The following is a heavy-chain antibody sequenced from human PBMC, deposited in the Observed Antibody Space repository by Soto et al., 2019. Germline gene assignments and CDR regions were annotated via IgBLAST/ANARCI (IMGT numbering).Heavy chain of an antibody. V-gene: IGHV1-69*02. Sequence: QVQLVQSGAEVKKPGSSVKVSCKASGGTFSSYTISWVRQAPGQGLEWMGRIIPILGIANYAQKFQGRVTITTDKPTGTACMELSCLKSEDTAVYYCASWWHTVPFDSWGQGTLVTVSS. D-gene: IGHD2-15*01. CDR3: ASWWHTVPFDS. CDR2: IIPILGIA. J-gene: IGHJ4*02. CDR1: GGTFSSYT.